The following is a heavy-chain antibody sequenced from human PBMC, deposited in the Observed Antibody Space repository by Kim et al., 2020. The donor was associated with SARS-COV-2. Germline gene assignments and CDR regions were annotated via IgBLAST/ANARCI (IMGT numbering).Heavy chain of an antibody. D-gene: IGHD6-19*01. Sequence: SETLSLTCVVSGVSISRGYWWTWVRQPPGTGLEWIGEIHHSGSTTYNPSLKSRVTFSIDWSKNQFSLNVASVTAADTAVYYCAISTGWYRLDYWGQGILVTVSS. CDR1: GVSISRGYW. CDR2: IHHSGST. V-gene: IGHV4-4*02. J-gene: IGHJ4*02. CDR3: AISTGWYRLDY.